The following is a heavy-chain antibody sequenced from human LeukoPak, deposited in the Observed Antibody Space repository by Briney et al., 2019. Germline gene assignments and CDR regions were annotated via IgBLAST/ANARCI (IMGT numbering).Heavy chain of an antibody. CDR1: GFTFRNCG. V-gene: IGHV3-23*01. Sequence: GGSLRLSCVASGFTFRNCGMTWVRQAPGKGLEWVSTISGSDDGTYYADSVRGRFTISRDNSKNTLYLQMKALRDEDTATYYCAKRGPIYSSTPGNYFDYWGRGTLVTVSS. D-gene: IGHD3-10*01. CDR2: ISGSDDGT. CDR3: AKRGPIYSSTPGNYFDY. J-gene: IGHJ4*02.